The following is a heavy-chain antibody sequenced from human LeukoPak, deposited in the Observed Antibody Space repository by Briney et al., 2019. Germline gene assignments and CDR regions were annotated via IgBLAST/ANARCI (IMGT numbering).Heavy chain of an antibody. Sequence: PSETLSLTCAVYGGSFSGYYWSWIRQPPGKGLEWIGEINHSGSTNYNPSLKSRVTISVDTSKNQFSLNLSSVTAADTAVYYCARDLTGAFDHWGQGTLVTVSS. V-gene: IGHV4-34*01. CDR1: GGSFSGYY. D-gene: IGHD3-9*01. J-gene: IGHJ4*02. CDR2: INHSGST. CDR3: ARDLTGAFDH.